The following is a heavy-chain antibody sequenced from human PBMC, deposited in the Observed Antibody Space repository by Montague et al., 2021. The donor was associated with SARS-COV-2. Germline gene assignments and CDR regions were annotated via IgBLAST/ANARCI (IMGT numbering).Heavy chain of an antibody. CDR3: AKDFDYYDSSGYFDY. CDR2: ITWDSGTL. V-gene: IGHV3-9*01. D-gene: IGHD3-22*01. J-gene: IGHJ4*02. CDR1: GFTFGDHA. Sequence: SLSLSFAASGFTFGDHAMHWVRQAPGKGPEWISGITWDSGTLGYADSVKGRFTISRDNAKNSLYLQMNSLRVEDTALYYCAKDFDYYDSSGYFDYWGQGTLVTVS.